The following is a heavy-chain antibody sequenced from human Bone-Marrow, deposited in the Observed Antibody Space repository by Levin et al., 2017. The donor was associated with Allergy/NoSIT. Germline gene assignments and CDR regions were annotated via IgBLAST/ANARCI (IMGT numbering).Heavy chain of an antibody. CDR2: IYYSGST. CDR3: AMTRGIVWEFDY. D-gene: IGHD3-22*01. Sequence: SQTLSLTCTVSGGSISSSSYYWGWIRQPPGKGLEWIGSIYYSGSTYYNPSLKSRVTISVDTSKNQFSLKLSSVTAADTAVDYCAMTRGIVWEFDYWGQGTLVTVSS. J-gene: IGHJ4*02. V-gene: IGHV4-39*01. CDR1: GGSISSSSYY.